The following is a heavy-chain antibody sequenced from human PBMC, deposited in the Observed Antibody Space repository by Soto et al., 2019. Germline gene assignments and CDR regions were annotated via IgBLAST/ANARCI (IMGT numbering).Heavy chain of an antibody. CDR1: GGSISGGVYY. CDR3: AREVIPLTTDWYFDL. Sequence: QVQLQESGPGLVKPSETLSLTCTVSGGSISGGVYYWSWIRQPPGKGLEWIGYIYASGSTNYNPSLKSRVTTSVDTSNNQFSLRLTSVTAADSAVYYCAREVIPLTTDWYFDLWGRGTLVTVSP. CDR2: IYASGST. J-gene: IGHJ2*01. D-gene: IGHD4-17*01. V-gene: IGHV4-30-4*01.